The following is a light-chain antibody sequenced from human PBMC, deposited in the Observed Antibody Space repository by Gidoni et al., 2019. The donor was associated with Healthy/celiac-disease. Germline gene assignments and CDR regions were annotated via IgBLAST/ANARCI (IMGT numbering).Light chain of an antibody. CDR2: DAS. Sequence: DNQMPQSPSSLSASVGDRVTITCQASQDISNYLNWYQQKPRKAPKLLIYDASNLETGVPSRFSGSGSGTDFTFTINSLQPEDIATYYCQQYDNLPLTFXGXTKVEIK. V-gene: IGKV1-33*01. CDR3: QQYDNLPLT. CDR1: QDISNY. J-gene: IGKJ4*01.